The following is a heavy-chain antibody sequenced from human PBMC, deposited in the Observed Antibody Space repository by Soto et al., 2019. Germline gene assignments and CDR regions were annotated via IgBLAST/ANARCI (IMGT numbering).Heavy chain of an antibody. D-gene: IGHD1-20*01. CDR3: VRGGPERSGISAYDAFDI. Sequence: EAQLVESGGDLVQPGGFLRLSCAASGFMFSSYDMHWVRQGRGKGLEWVAAIGIAVDTYYLGSVKGRFTISRENDKKSLNLQISDIKVEDTAFYYCVRGGPERSGISAYDAFDIWGQETVVTVSS. CDR1: GFMFSSYD. J-gene: IGHJ3*02. V-gene: IGHV3-13*01. CDR2: IGIAVDT.